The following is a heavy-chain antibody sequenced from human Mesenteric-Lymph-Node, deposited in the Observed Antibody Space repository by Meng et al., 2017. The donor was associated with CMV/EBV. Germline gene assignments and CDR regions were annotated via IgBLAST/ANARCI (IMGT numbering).Heavy chain of an antibody. CDR3: TTDPSYYYYYGMDV. CDR2: IKSKTDGETT. Sequence: GGSLRLSCMVSGDSITSTSWWSWVRQAPGKGLEWVGRIKSKTDGETTDYAAPVKGRFTISRDDSKNTLYLQMNSLKTEDTAVYYCTTDPSYYYYYGMDVWGQGTTVTVSS. CDR1: GDSITSTSW. V-gene: IGHV3-15*01. J-gene: IGHJ6*02.